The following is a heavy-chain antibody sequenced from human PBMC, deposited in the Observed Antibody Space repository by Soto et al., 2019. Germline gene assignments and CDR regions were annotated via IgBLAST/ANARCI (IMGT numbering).Heavy chain of an antibody. CDR1: GFTFSGSA. V-gene: IGHV3-73*01. D-gene: IGHD3-22*01. Sequence: PGGSLRLSCAASGFTFSGSAMHWVRQASGKGLEWVGRIRSKTNSYATAYAASVKGRFTISRDDSKDTAYLQMNSLKTEDTAVYYCTRDPRNYYDSIGSASRFDPWGHGTLVTVSS. CDR3: TRDPRNYYDSIGSASRFDP. J-gene: IGHJ5*02. CDR2: IRSKTNSYAT.